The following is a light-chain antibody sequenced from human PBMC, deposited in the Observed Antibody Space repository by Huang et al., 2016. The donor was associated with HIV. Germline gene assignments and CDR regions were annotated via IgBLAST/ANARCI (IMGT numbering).Light chain of an antibody. J-gene: IGKJ1*01. Sequence: DIQMTQSPSTLSASVGDRVTITCRASESISSWLAWYQQKQGKAPNLLIYKASSLESGVPSRCSGSGSGTEFTLTISSLQPDDFATYYCQQYNSLAWTFGQGTKVEIK. CDR2: KAS. V-gene: IGKV1-5*03. CDR3: QQYNSLAWT. CDR1: ESISSW.